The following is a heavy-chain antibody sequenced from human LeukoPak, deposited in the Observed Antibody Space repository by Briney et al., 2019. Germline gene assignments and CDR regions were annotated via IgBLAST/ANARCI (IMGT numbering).Heavy chain of an antibody. CDR3: TRVFLDLVVIITYYMDV. D-gene: IGHD3-3*01. Sequence: GGSLRLSCTASGFTFGDCAMSWVRQAPGKGLEWVGFIRSKAYGGTTEYAASVKGRFTISRDDSKSIAYLQMNSLKTEDTAVYYCTRVFLDLVVIITYYMDVWGKGTTVTVSS. CDR2: IRSKAYGGTT. V-gene: IGHV3-49*04. J-gene: IGHJ6*03. CDR1: GFTFGDCA.